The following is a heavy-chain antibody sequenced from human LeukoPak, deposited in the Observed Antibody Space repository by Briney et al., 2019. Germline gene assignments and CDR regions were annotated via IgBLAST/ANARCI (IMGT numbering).Heavy chain of an antibody. Sequence: SGGSLRLSCAASGFTFSSYAMSWVRQAPGKGLEWVSAISGSGGSTYYADSVKGRFTISRDNSKNTLYLQMNSLRAEDTAVYYCAKPRIAAGLFDYWGQGTLVTVSS. J-gene: IGHJ4*02. CDR1: GFTFSSYA. D-gene: IGHD6-13*01. CDR2: ISGSGGST. V-gene: IGHV3-23*01. CDR3: AKPRIAAGLFDY.